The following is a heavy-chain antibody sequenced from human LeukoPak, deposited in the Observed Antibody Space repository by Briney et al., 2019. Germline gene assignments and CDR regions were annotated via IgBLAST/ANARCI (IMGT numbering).Heavy chain of an antibody. D-gene: IGHD6-6*01. J-gene: IGHJ4*02. CDR3: ARAVEYSSSAPLDY. Sequence: GASVKVSCKASGGTFSSYAISWVRQAPGQVLGWMGRIIPILGIANYAQKFQGRVTITADKSTSTAYMELSSLRSEDTAVYYCARAVEYSSSAPLDYWGQGTLVTVSS. CDR2: IIPILGIA. CDR1: GGTFSSYA. V-gene: IGHV1-69*04.